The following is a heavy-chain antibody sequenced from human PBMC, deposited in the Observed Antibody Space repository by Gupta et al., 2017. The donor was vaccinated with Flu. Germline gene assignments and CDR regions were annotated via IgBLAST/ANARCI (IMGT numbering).Heavy chain of an antibody. J-gene: IGHJ4*02. V-gene: IGHV1-69*01. CDR1: GGTFSSYG. D-gene: IGHD1/OR15-1a*01. CDR3: ATRNKAPGLYYLDY. CDR2: IIPIFGTG. Sequence: QVHLVQSGTEVKKPGSSVKVSCKASGGTFSSYGLNWLRQAPGQGLEWMGGIIPIFGTGNYAQNFEDRVSISTDESTSTAYMELSSLGSKDTAVYYCATRNKAPGLYYLDYWGQGTLVTVSS.